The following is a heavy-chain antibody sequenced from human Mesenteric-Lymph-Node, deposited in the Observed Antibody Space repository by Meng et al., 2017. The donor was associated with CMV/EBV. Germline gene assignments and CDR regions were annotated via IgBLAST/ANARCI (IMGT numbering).Heavy chain of an antibody. Sequence: SVKVSCKASGGTFDYAAISWVRHAPGQGLEWLGGIIPVMGITNYAQTFQGRVTITADKSTSTVYMEMTSLRSEDTAVYYCARDDGYCTTMSCYDLDFWGQGTLVTVSS. V-gene: IGHV1-69*10. J-gene: IGHJ4*02. CDR3: ARDDGYCTTMSCYDLDF. D-gene: IGHD2-2*01. CDR2: IIPVMGIT. CDR1: GGTFDYAA.